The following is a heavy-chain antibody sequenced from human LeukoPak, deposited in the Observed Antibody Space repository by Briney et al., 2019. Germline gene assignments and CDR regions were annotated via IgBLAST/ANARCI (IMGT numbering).Heavy chain of an antibody. J-gene: IGHJ6*04. CDR1: GGSISSGDYY. D-gene: IGHD3-16*01. V-gene: IGHV4-30-4*08. Sequence: SETLTLTCTVSGGSISSGDYYWSWIRQPPGKGLEWIGYIYYSGSTYYNPSLKSRVTISVDTSKNQFSLKLSSVTAADTAVYYCARGPTSRLSKVFMDVWGKGTTVTVSS. CDR2: IYYSGST. CDR3: ARGPTSRLSKVFMDV.